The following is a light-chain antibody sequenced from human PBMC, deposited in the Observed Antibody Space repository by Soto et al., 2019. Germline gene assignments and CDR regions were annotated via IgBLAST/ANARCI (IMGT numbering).Light chain of an antibody. J-gene: IGKJ4*01. CDR2: DAS. Sequence: EIMLTQSPSTLSVSPGERATLSCRASRSVSSNLAWYQQKPGQVPRLLIYDASTRATGIPARFSGSGSGTEFTLTISSLQSADFAVYYCQQYNNWPPLTFGGGTKVAIK. CDR1: RSVSSN. CDR3: QQYNNWPPLT. V-gene: IGKV3-15*01.